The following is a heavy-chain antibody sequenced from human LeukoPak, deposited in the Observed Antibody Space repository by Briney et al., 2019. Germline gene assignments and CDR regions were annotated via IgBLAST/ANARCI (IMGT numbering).Heavy chain of an antibody. CDR1: GGSISSYY. J-gene: IGHJ4*02. Sequence: PSETLSLTCTVSGGSISSYYWSWIRHPAGKGLEWIGRISSSGSTDYNPSLKSRVTMSVDTSKTPFSLKLSSVTAADTAVYYCAREGRSSTPGYWGQGTLVTVSS. V-gene: IGHV4-4*07. D-gene: IGHD2-15*01. CDR3: AREGRSSTPGY. CDR2: ISSSGST.